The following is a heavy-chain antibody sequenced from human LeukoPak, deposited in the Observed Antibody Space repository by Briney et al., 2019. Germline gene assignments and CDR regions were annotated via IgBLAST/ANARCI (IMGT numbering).Heavy chain of an antibody. CDR2: ISGSGGST. V-gene: IGHV3-23*01. CDR1: GFTFSIYA. CDR3: AKGAVGVTTGVQYNWFGP. D-gene: IGHD4-23*01. J-gene: IGHJ5*02. Sequence: RGSLRLSCAASGFTFSIYAMSWVRQAPGKGLEWVSAISGSGGSTYYADSVKGRFTISRDNSKNTLYLQMNSLRAEDTAVYYCAKGAVGVTTGVQYNWFGPWGQGTLVTVSS.